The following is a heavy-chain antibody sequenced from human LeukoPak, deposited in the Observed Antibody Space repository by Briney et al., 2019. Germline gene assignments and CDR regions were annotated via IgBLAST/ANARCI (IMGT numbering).Heavy chain of an antibody. J-gene: IGHJ4*02. CDR3: ARRDPFDY. CDR1: GFNFRSYG. V-gene: IGHV3-33*01. D-gene: IGHD2-21*02. CDR2: IWYDGSNK. Sequence: GGSLRLSCAASGFNFRSYGMHWVRQAPGKGLEWVPVIWYDGSNKNYADSVKGRFTISRDNSQNTLYLQMNSLRAEDTAVYYCARRDPFDYWGQGTLVTVSS.